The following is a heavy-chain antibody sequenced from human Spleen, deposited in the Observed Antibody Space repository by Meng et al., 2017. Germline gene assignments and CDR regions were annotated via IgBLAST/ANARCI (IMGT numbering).Heavy chain of an antibody. CDR1: HYTFTGYG. V-gene: IGHV1-18*01. Sequence: QVQVVQSGAEVKRPGASVKVSCKASHYTFTGYGITWVRQAPGQGLEWMGWISAYNGNTKYAQKLQGRVTMTTDTSTSTAYMELRSLRSDDTAVYYCARELGDCSSSSCYSDYWGQGTLVTVSS. CDR3: ARELGDCSSSSCYSDY. D-gene: IGHD2-2*01. J-gene: IGHJ4*02. CDR2: ISAYNGNT.